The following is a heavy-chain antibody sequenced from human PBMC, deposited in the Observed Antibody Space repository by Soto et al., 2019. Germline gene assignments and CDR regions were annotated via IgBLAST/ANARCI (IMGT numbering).Heavy chain of an antibody. CDR1: GGTFSTYT. CDR2: IIPIIGII. CDR3: AGDPDSHYNDSHASSYP. D-gene: IGHD3-22*01. Sequence: QVQLVQSGAEVKKPGPSVKVSCKASGGTFSTYTITWVRQAPGQGLEWMGRIIPIIGIINYAQKFQGRVTITADKFPGTAYMELTRLRSDDTAVYYCAGDPDSHYNDSHASSYPWGQGTLVTVSS. V-gene: IGHV1-69*08. J-gene: IGHJ5*02.